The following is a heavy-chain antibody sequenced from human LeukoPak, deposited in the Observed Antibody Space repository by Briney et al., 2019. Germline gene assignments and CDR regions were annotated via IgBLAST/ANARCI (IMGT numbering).Heavy chain of an antibody. D-gene: IGHD4-17*01. V-gene: IGHV1-69*05. CDR2: IIPIFGTA. Sequence: SVKVSCKASGGTFSSYAISWVRQAPGQGLEWMGRIIPIFGTANYAQKFQGRVTITTDESTSTAYMELSSLRSEDMAVYYCAKGDYSNSYNYWGQGTLVTVSS. CDR3: AKGDYSNSYNY. CDR1: GGTFSSYA. J-gene: IGHJ4*02.